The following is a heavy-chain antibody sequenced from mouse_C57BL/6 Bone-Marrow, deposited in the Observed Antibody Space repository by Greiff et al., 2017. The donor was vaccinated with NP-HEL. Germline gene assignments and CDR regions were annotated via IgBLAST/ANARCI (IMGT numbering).Heavy chain of an antibody. J-gene: IGHJ3*01. Sequence: QVQLQQSGAELVRPGTSVKVSCKASGYAFTNYLIEWVKQRPGQGLEWIGVINPGSGGTNYNEKFKGKATLTADKSSSTAYMQLSSLTSEDSAVYFCARSSYYSKRTWFAYWGQGTLVTVSA. CDR1: GYAFTNYL. CDR3: ARSSYYSKRTWFAY. D-gene: IGHD2-5*01. CDR2: INPGSGGT. V-gene: IGHV1-54*01.